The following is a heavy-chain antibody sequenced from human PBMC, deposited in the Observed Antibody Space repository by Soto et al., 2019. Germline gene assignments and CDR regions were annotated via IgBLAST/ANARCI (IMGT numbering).Heavy chain of an antibody. CDR2: IVVGSGNT. CDR1: GFTFTSSA. D-gene: IGHD3-10*02. Sequence: ASVKVSCKASGFTFTSSAVQWVRQARGQRLEWIGGIVVGSGNTNYAHKFQERVTITSDMSTSTAYMELSSLRSEATAVYSCAAGEGQCSGSYYFDIWGHGTMVTVSS. J-gene: IGHJ3*02. CDR3: AAGEGQCSGSYYFDI. V-gene: IGHV1-58*01.